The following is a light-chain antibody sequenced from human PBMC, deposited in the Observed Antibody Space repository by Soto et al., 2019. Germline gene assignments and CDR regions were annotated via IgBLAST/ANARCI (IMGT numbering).Light chain of an antibody. Sequence: EIVLTQSPGTLSLSPGERATLSCRASQSVSSSYLAWYQQKPGQAPRPLIYGASSRATGIPDRFSGSGSGTDFTLTISRLEPEDFEVYYCHQYGSSPYTFGQGTKLEIK. CDR3: HQYGSSPYT. CDR2: GAS. J-gene: IGKJ2*01. V-gene: IGKV3-20*01. CDR1: QSVSSSY.